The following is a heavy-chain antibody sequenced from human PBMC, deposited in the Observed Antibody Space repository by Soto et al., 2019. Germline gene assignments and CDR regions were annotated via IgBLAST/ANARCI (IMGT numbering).Heavy chain of an antibody. Sequence: SATLSLTCTVSGTSIDTYYWSWIRQPPGKGLEWIGYIYYSGTTNYSPSLKSRVTMSVDTSKNHFSLNLSSVTAADTAVYYCAAAESRGYYDYWGQGTLVTVS. CDR1: GTSIDTYY. J-gene: IGHJ4*02. CDR2: IYYSGTT. CDR3: AAAESRGYYDY. V-gene: IGHV4-59*01. D-gene: IGHD3-22*01.